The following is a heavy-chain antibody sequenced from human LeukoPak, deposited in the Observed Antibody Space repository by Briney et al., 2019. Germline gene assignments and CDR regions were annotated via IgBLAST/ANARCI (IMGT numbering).Heavy chain of an antibody. CDR2: IKQDGSEI. V-gene: IGHV3-7*01. Sequence: GGSLRLSCAASGFTFRRYSMSWVRQAPGKGLEWVANIKQDGSEIYYVDSVKGRFTISRDNAKNSLYLQTNSLRAEDTAVYYCARIEDYGGDSKWFEYWDQGTLVTVSS. D-gene: IGHD4-23*01. CDR1: GFTFRRYS. J-gene: IGHJ4*02. CDR3: ARIEDYGGDSKWFEY.